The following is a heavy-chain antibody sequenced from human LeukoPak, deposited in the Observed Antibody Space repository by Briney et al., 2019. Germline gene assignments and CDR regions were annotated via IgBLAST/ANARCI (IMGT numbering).Heavy chain of an antibody. CDR2: IRAYNDNT. V-gene: IGHV1-18*01. Sequence: GGWVKVSCKASGYTFTSYGISGVRQAPGQGVEWIGWIRAYNDNTNYAQKLQGRVTMTTDTSTSTAYMELRSLRSDNTAVYYCARGYQGTYTLWGQGTLVTVSS. CDR1: GYTFTSYG. D-gene: IGHD1/OR15-1a*01. CDR3: ARGYQGTYTL. J-gene: IGHJ4*02.